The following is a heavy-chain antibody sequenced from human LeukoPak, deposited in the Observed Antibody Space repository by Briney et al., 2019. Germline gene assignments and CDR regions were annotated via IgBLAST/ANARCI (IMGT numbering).Heavy chain of an antibody. CDR3: ARASAMGTTDY. CDR1: GFPFSSHW. J-gene: IGHJ4*02. D-gene: IGHD5-18*01. CDR2: IKEDGSEK. V-gene: IGHV3-7*04. Sequence: AGGSLRPPCQPPGFPFSSHWISGVGRPPGKGWDGVANIKEDGSEKYYVDSVKGRFTVSRDNAKKSLYLQMNSLRGEDTAVYYCARASAMGTTDYWGQGTLVTVSS.